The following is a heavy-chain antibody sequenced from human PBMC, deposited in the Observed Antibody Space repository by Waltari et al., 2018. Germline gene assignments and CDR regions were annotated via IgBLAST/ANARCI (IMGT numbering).Heavy chain of an antibody. CDR2: IYYTGTT. CDR3: ARHEGGGLNAL. CDR1: GGSIPSYS. Sequence: QVQLQESGPGLVKPSETLSLTCTVSGGSIPSYSWSWFRQPPGKGLEWIGYIYYTGTTNYSPSLKSRVTMSVDTSKDQFSLKVTSVTAADTAMYYCARHEGGGLNALWGQGTLVTVSS. V-gene: IGHV4-59*08. J-gene: IGHJ4*02. D-gene: IGHD3-16*01.